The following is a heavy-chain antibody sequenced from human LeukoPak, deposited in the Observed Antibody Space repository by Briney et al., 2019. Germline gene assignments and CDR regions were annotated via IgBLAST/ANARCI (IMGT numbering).Heavy chain of an antibody. CDR1: GGSISSGSYY. CDR3: ARDPYYYGSGSSFDY. V-gene: IGHV4-61*02. Sequence: SQTLSLTCTVSGGSISSGSYYWNWIRQPAGKGLEWIGRIYTSGSTNYNPSLKSRVTISVDTSKNQFSLKLSSVTAADTAVYYCARDPYYYGSGSSFDYWGQGTLVTVSS. D-gene: IGHD3-10*01. J-gene: IGHJ4*02. CDR2: IYTSGST.